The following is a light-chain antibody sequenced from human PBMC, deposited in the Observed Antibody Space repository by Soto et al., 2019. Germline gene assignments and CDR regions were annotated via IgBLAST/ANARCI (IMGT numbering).Light chain of an antibody. Sequence: QSALTQPPSASGSPGQSVTISCTGTSSDVGGYNFVSWYQQHPGKAPTLMIYEVNKRPSGVPDRFSGSKSGNTASLTVSGXQAXXXADXYCSSYAGTNNFVVFGGGTKLTVL. CDR1: SSDVGGYNF. CDR2: EVN. CDR3: SSYAGTNNFVV. V-gene: IGLV2-8*01. J-gene: IGLJ2*01.